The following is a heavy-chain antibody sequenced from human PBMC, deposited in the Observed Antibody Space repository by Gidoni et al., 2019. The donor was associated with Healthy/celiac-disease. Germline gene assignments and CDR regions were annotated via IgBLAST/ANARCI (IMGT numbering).Heavy chain of an antibody. V-gene: IGHV3-23*01. CDR1: GFTFSCYA. CDR2: LSGSGGST. J-gene: IGHJ4*02. CDR3: AKHYQYSGWYDGIAY. Sequence: EVQLFESGGGLVQPGGSLRLSCAASGFTFSCYAMSWVRQAPGKGLVWGSALSGSGGSTYYADSVKGRFTIARYNSKNTLYLQMNSLRAEDTAVYYGAKHYQYSGWYDGIAYWGQGTLVTVSS. D-gene: IGHD6-19*01.